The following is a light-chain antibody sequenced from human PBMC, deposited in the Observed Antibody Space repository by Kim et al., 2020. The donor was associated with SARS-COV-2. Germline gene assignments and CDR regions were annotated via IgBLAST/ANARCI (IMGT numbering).Light chain of an antibody. V-gene: IGKV3-20*01. CDR2: GAS. Sequence: EIVLTQSPGTLSLSPGERATLSCRASQSVSSSYLAWYQQKPGQAPRLLIYGASSRATGIPDRFSGSGSGTDFTLTISRLEPEDFAVYYCQHYGTSPCTVVQRTKVDIK. CDR3: QHYGTSPCT. J-gene: IGKJ1*01. CDR1: QSVSSSY.